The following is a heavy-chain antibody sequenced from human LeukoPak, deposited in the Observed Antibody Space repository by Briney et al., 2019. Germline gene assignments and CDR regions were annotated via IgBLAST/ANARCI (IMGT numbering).Heavy chain of an antibody. V-gene: IGHV3-21*01. CDR2: ISSSSSYI. CDR3: ARDRFSLYDSSGYYYQDY. D-gene: IGHD3-22*01. CDR1: GFTFSSYS. Sequence: GGSLRLSCAASGFTFSSYSMNWVRQAPGKGLEWVSSISSSSSYIYYADSVKGRFTISRDNAKNSLYLQMNSLRAEDTAVYYCARDRFSLYDSSGYYYQDYWGQGTLVTVSS. J-gene: IGHJ4*02.